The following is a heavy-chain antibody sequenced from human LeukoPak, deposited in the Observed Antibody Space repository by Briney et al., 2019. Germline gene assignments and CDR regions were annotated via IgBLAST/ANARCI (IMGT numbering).Heavy chain of an antibody. CDR3: AKEATIFGVRYFDY. D-gene: IGHD3-3*01. Sequence: QAGGSLRLSCAASGFTFDDYAMHRVRQAPGKGLEWVSGISWNSGSIGYADSVKGRFTISRDNAKNSLYLQMNSLRAEDMALYYCAKEATIFGVRYFDYWGQGTLVTVSS. J-gene: IGHJ4*02. V-gene: IGHV3-9*03. CDR2: ISWNSGSI. CDR1: GFTFDDYA.